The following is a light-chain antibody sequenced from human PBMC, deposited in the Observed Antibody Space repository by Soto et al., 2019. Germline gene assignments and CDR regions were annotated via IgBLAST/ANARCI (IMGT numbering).Light chain of an antibody. CDR1: QAIRND. V-gene: IGKV1-6*02. J-gene: IGKJ1*01. Sequence: IQMTQSPSSLSASVGDRVTITCRASQAIRNDLGWYQQKPGKAPKLLINAASRLQSGVPSRFSGSGSGTDFTLTISSLQPEDFANYYCLQDYNYPRTFGQGTKVDIK. CDR3: LQDYNYPRT. CDR2: AAS.